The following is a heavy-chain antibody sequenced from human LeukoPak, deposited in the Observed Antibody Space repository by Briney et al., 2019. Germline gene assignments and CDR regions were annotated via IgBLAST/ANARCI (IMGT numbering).Heavy chain of an antibody. J-gene: IGHJ3*02. CDR1: GYTFSSYG. CDR3: SREFPFCGADCFSGVFDI. D-gene: IGHD2-21*02. V-gene: IGHV1-18*01. Sequence: ASVKVSCKASGYTFSSYGINWVRQAPGQGLEWMGWISVINNANTRYAQNFQGRLAMTTDTSTTTAYMELRSLRSDDTAVYYCSREFPFCGADCFSGVFDIWGQGTMVTVS. CDR2: ISVINNANT.